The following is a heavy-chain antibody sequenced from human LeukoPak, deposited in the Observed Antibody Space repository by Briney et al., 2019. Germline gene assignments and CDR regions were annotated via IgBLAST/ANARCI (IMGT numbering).Heavy chain of an antibody. CDR2: ISRSGSTK. D-gene: IGHD2-21*02. Sequence: GGSLKLSCAASGFTFSDYNMRWIRQAPGKGLEWVSSISRSGSTKYYADSVKGRFTISRDNAKNSLFLQMNSLRAEDTAVYYCTSLVVVTAIELYYYYMDVWGKGTTVTVSS. V-gene: IGHV3-11*01. CDR3: TSLVVVTAIELYYYYMDV. CDR1: GFTFSDYN. J-gene: IGHJ6*03.